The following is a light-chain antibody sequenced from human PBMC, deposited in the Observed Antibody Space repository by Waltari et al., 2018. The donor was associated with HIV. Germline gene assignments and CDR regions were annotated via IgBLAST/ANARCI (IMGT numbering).Light chain of an antibody. Sequence: QSALPQPASVSGSPGQSIPISCTGTSSDVGGYNYVSWYQHHPGKAPKLMIYDVSKRPSGVSNRFSGSKSGNTASLTISGLQAEDEADYYCCSYAGSSTFVVFGGGTKLTVL. CDR2: DVS. CDR3: CSYAGSSTFVV. J-gene: IGLJ2*01. CDR1: SSDVGGYNY. V-gene: IGLV2-23*02.